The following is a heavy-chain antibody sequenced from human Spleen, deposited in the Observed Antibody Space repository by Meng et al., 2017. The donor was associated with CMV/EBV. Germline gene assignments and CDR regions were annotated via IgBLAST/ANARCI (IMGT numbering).Heavy chain of an antibody. CDR3: ARGPRTITIFGVVLDGMDV. CDR2: NIPFFGTS. CDR1: GGTFSNYA. D-gene: IGHD3-3*01. V-gene: IGHV1-69*05. Sequence: SVKVSCKASGGTFSNYAISWVRQAPGQGLEWMGGNIPFFGTSNYAQQFQGRVTTTTDESTTTAYMELSSLRSKDTAVYYCARGPRTITIFGVVLDGMDVWGQGTTVTVSS. J-gene: IGHJ6*02.